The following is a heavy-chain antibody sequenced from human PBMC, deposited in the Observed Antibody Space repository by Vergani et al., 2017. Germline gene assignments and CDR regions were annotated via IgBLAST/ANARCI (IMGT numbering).Heavy chain of an antibody. J-gene: IGHJ3*02. CDR2: ISGSGGST. D-gene: IGHD6-19*01. CDR3: AKDSAVAGLGTDAFDI. CDR1: GFTFSSYG. Sequence: EVQLLESGGGLVQPGGSLRLSCAASGFTFSSYGMHWVRQAPGKGLEWVSAISGSGGSTFYADSVKGRFTISRANSKNTRYLQMNSLRAEDTAVYYCAKDSAVAGLGTDAFDIWGQGTTVTVSS. V-gene: IGHV3-23*01.